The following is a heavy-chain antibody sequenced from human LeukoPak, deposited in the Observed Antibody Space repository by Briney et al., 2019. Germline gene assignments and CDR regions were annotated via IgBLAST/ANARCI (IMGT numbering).Heavy chain of an antibody. V-gene: IGHV4-59*08. CDR1: TGSSTSYY. CDR2: IHYGGST. D-gene: IGHD1-26*01. J-gene: IGHJ4*02. Sequence: SETLSLTCTISTGSSTSYYWNWIRQPPGKGLEWIGYIHYGGSTNYNPSLRSRATVSLDMSKNQVSLKLSSVTAADTAVYYCARRVSGSYPDYFDYWDQGTLVTVSS. CDR3: ARRVSGSYPDYFDY.